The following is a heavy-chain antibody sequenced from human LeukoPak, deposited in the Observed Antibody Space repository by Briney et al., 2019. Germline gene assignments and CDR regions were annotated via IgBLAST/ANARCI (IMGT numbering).Heavy chain of an antibody. Sequence: PGGSLRLSCAASGFTFSIYAMNWVRQAPGKGLEWVSAISGSGGSTYYADSVKGRFTISRDNSKNTLYLQMNSLRAEDTSVYYCAKVDFYNTSGYYGPTFLDYWGQGTLVTVSS. V-gene: IGHV3-23*01. CDR1: GFTFSIYA. CDR2: ISGSGGST. J-gene: IGHJ4*02. D-gene: IGHD3-22*01. CDR3: AKVDFYNTSGYYGPTFLDY.